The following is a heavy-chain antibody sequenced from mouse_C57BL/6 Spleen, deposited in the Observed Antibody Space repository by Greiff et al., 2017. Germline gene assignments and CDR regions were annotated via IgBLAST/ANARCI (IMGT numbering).Heavy chain of an antibody. D-gene: IGHD1-1*01. CDR1: GYTFTSYW. Sequence: QVQLQQPGAELVKPGASVKMSCKASGYTFTSYWITWVKQRPGQGLEWIGDIYPGSGGTNYNEKFKGKATLTVDTSSSTAYMQLSSLTSEDSAVYYCAREEYYGSPYYFDYWGQGTTRTVSS. V-gene: IGHV1-55*01. J-gene: IGHJ2*01. CDR3: AREEYYGSPYYFDY. CDR2: IYPGSGGT.